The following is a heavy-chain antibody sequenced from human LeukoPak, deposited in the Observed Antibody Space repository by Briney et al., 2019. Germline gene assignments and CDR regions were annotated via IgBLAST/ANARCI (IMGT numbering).Heavy chain of an antibody. Sequence: GRSLRLSCAASAFTFDNYAMHWVRQAPGKGLEWVSSISWDSDNTAYADSVKGRFTISRDNAKNSLYLQMNSLRAEDTALYYCAKEVVEFLSTNYMDVWGKGTTVTVSS. CDR1: AFTFDNYA. CDR3: AKEVVEFLSTNYMDV. V-gene: IGHV3-9*01. J-gene: IGHJ6*03. D-gene: IGHD1-26*01. CDR2: ISWDSDNT.